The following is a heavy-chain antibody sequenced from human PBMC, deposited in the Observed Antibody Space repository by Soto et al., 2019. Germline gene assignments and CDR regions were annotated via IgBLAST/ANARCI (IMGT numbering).Heavy chain of an antibody. CDR2: ISSNGGRT. D-gene: IGHD2-8*01. Sequence: PWVTRRCSWSASACTFSSYAMHCDRQAPGKGLEYVSAISSNGGRTYYAASVKGRFTISRDNSKNTLYLQMSSVRAEDTAVYYCVKGRLTYYYYGMDVWGQGTTVTVS. V-gene: IGHV3-64D*06. CDR1: ACTFSSYA. CDR3: VKGRLTYYYYGMDV. J-gene: IGHJ6*02.